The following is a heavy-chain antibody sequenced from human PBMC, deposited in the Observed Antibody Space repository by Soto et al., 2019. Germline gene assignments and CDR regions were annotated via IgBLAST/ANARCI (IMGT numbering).Heavy chain of an antibody. Sequence: ASLKVSCKASGYTFTSYGISWVRQAPGQGLEWMGWISAYNGNTNYAQKLQGRVTMTTDTSTSTAYMELRSLRSDDTAVYYCARDGYSSGWTGFDYWGQGTLVTVSS. J-gene: IGHJ4*02. CDR2: ISAYNGNT. CDR1: GYTFTSYG. V-gene: IGHV1-18*01. D-gene: IGHD6-19*01. CDR3: ARDGYSSGWTGFDY.